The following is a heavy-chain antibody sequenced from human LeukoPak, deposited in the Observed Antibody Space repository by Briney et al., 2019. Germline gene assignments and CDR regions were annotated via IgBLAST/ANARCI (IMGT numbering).Heavy chain of an antibody. J-gene: IGHJ5*02. CDR1: GGSVSSGHYY. CDR2: IYYSGST. D-gene: IGHD2-21*02. CDR3: ARAPYCGGDCYSRFDP. Sequence: SETLSLTCTVSGGSVSSGHYYWSWIRQPPGKGLEWIGYIYYSGSTNYNPSLKSRVTISVDTSKNQFSLKLNSVTAADTAVYYCARAPYCGGDCYSRFDPWGQGILDTVSS. V-gene: IGHV4-61*01.